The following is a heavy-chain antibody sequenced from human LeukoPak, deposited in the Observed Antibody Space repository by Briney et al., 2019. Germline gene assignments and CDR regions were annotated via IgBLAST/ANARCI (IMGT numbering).Heavy chain of an antibody. D-gene: IGHD1-1*01. Sequence: SETLSLTCTVSGGSISSYYWSWIRQPPGKGLEWIGYIYYSGSTNYNPSLKSRVTISVDTSKNQFSLKLSSVTAADTAVYYCARVPNWNDDAFDIWSQGTMVTVSS. CDR1: GGSISSYY. CDR3: ARVPNWNDDAFDI. V-gene: IGHV4-59*01. CDR2: IYYSGST. J-gene: IGHJ3*02.